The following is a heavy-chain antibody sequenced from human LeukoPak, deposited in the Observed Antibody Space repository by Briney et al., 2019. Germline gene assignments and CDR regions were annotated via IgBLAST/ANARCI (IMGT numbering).Heavy chain of an antibody. V-gene: IGHV3-30*02. CDR3: AKALRGIVVPSDYYMDV. J-gene: IGHJ6*03. D-gene: IGHD2-2*01. CDR1: GFTFSSYG. Sequence: PGGSLRLSCAASGFTFSSYGMHWVRQAPGKGLEWVAFIRYDGSNKYYADSMKGRFTISRDNSKNTLYLQMNSLRAEDTAVYYCAKALRGIVVPSDYYMDVWGKGTTVTVSS. CDR2: IRYDGSNK.